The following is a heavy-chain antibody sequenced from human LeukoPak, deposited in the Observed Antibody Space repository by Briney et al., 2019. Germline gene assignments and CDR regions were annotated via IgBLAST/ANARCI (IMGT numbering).Heavy chain of an antibody. CDR1: GFTFSSYS. J-gene: IGHJ4*02. Sequence: PGGSLRLSCAASGFTFSSYSMHWVRQAPGKGLEWVSSISSSSSYIYYADSVKGRFTISRDNAKNSLYLQMNSLRAEDTAVYYCARARVGATRYFDYWGQGTLVTVSS. CDR3: ARARVGATRYFDY. D-gene: IGHD1-26*01. CDR2: ISSSSSYI. V-gene: IGHV3-21*01.